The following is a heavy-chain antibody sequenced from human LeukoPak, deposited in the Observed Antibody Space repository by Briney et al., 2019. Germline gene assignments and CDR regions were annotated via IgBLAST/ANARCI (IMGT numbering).Heavy chain of an antibody. CDR1: RFTFGDFA. CDR3: TRVPGGSYYRLDI. CDR2: IRSKAYSGTT. Sequence: GGSLRLSCTASRFTFGDFALSWVRQAPGKGLEWVGFIRSKAYSGTTEYAASVKGRFTISRDEIKSIASLQMNSLKTEDAAVYYCTRVPGGSYYRLDIWGQGTMVTVSS. D-gene: IGHD1-26*01. V-gene: IGHV3-49*04. J-gene: IGHJ3*02.